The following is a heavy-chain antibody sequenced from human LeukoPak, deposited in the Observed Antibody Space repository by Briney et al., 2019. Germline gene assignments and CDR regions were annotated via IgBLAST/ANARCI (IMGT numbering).Heavy chain of an antibody. D-gene: IGHD3-3*01. CDR2: ISWDGGST. Sequence: GGSLRLSCAASGFTFSSYAMHWVRQAPGKGLEWVSLISWDGGSTYYADSVKGRFTISRDNSKNSLYLQMNSLRAEDTALYYCAKDSRRITIFGVVIDYYYYMDVWGKGTTVTVSS. CDR1: GFTFSSYA. J-gene: IGHJ6*03. CDR3: AKDSRRITIFGVVIDYYYYMDV. V-gene: IGHV3-43D*03.